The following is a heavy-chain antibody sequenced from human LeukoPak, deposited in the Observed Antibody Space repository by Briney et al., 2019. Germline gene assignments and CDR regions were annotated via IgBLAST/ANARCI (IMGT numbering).Heavy chain of an antibody. Sequence: ASVKVSRKASGYTFTSYGISWVRQAPGQGLEWMGWISAYNGNTNYAQKLQGRVTMTTDTSTSTAYMELRSLRSDDTAVYYCARDPSRLLYDFPTMDVWGKGTTVTVSS. CDR3: ARDPSRLLYDFPTMDV. V-gene: IGHV1-18*01. D-gene: IGHD2-21*01. CDR2: ISAYNGNT. CDR1: GYTFTSYG. J-gene: IGHJ6*03.